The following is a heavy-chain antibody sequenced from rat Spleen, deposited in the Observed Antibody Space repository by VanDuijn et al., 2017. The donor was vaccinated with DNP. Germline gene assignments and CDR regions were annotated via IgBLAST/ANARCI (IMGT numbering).Heavy chain of an antibody. J-gene: IGHJ2*01. CDR3: ARPDYYDGSYPHY. Sequence: EVQLVESGGDLVQPGRSLRLSCVASGFSFRDYDMAWVRQAPTKGLEWVACMSPTTRSSYYRDSVRGRFTVSRDDSTSTLYLQMDSLRSEDTATYYCARPDYYDGSYPHYWGQGVMVTVSS. V-gene: IGHV5-25*01. CDR2: MSPTTRSS. CDR1: GFSFRDYD. D-gene: IGHD1-12*02.